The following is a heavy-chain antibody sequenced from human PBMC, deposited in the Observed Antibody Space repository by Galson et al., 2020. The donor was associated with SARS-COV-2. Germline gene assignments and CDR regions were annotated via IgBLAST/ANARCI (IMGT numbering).Heavy chain of an antibody. Sequence: ASLKISCAASGFTFDRYALAWVRQAPGKGLEWISSIRNNGVRTYFADSVRGRFAISRDYSKSTVFLQMNNLRAEDTAIYYCAKDQGSDYGDQLDFWGQGTLVTVSS. CDR2: IRNNGVRT. CDR1: GFTFDRYA. J-gene: IGHJ4*02. D-gene: IGHD4-17*01. V-gene: IGHV3-23*01. CDR3: AKDQGSDYGDQLDF.